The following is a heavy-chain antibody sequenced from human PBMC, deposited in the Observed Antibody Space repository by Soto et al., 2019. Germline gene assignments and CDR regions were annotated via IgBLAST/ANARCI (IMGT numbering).Heavy chain of an antibody. Sequence: TSETLCLTCTVSGGSISSGGYYWSWIRQPPGEGLEWIGFISYSGTTSYSPSLKSRVAISLDTSKNQFSLSLSSVTAADTAVYYCARGRGYSYGLDPWGQGTLVTVSS. D-gene: IGHD5-18*01. V-gene: IGHV4-30-4*08. CDR3: ARGRGYSYGLDP. CDR2: ISYSGTT. CDR1: GGSISSGGYY. J-gene: IGHJ5*02.